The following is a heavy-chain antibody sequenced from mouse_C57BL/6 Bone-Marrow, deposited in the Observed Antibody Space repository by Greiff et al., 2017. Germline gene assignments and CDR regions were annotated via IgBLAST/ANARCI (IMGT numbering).Heavy chain of an antibody. D-gene: IGHD1-1*01. V-gene: IGHV8-8*01. CDR2: IWWDDDK. Sequence: QVTLKESGPGTFQPSQSLSQICPFSGFSLSTFGMGVGWIRQPSGKGLEWLAHIWWDDDKYYNPALKSRLTISKDISKNQVFLKIANVDTADTATYYCARIAYYGIAWFAYWGQGTLVTVSA. CDR3: ARIAYYGIAWFAY. CDR1: GFSLSTFGMG. J-gene: IGHJ3*01.